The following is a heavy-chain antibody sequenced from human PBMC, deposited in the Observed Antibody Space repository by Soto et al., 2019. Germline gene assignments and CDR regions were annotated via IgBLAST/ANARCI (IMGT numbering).Heavy chain of an antibody. D-gene: IGHD1-26*01. CDR2: ISAGGRHT. CDR1: GFTFSTSA. V-gene: IGHV3-23*01. CDR3: ARTRSAWSDFHYYSLDV. Sequence: EVQLLESGGGLVQPGGSLRLSCAASGFTFSTSAMSWVRLAPGRGLEWVSVISAGGRHTSYAESVKGRFTISRDDSNSALYVQMNSLTGEDTAVYYCARTRSAWSDFHYYSLDVWGQGTTVTVSS. J-gene: IGHJ6*02.